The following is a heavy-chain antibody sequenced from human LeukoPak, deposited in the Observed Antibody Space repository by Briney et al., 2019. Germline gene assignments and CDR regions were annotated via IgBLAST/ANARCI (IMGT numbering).Heavy chain of an antibody. Sequence: GGSLRLSCAASGFMFTNYAMSWVRQAPGQGLEWVSTLTGSGGNTYYADSVKGRFTISRDNSKNTLYLQMNSLRAEDTAVYYCAKSRVGYDYWGQGTLVTVSS. CDR3: AKSRVGYDY. CDR1: GFMFTNYA. D-gene: IGHD1-26*01. V-gene: IGHV3-23*01. J-gene: IGHJ4*02. CDR2: LTGSGGNT.